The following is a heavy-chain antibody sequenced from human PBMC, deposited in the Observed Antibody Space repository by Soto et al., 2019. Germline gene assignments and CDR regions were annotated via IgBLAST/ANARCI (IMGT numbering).Heavy chain of an antibody. D-gene: IGHD6-6*01. Sequence: GGSLRLSCAASGFTFRSDWMQWVRQAPGKGLVWVSWINSDGSSTSYADSVKGRFTISRDNAKNTLYLQMNSLRAEDTAVYYCASGGSSLNFDSWGQGTLVTVSS. V-gene: IGHV3-74*01. J-gene: IGHJ4*02. CDR1: GFTFRSDW. CDR3: ASGGSSLNFDS. CDR2: INSDGSST.